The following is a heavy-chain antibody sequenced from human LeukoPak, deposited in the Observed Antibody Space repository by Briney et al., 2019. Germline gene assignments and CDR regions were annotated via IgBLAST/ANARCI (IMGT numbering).Heavy chain of an antibody. CDR2: ISPGGDIT. CDR3: ARGWEPYCTNGVCVGY. Sequence: PGGSLRLSCVASGFTFSRHGLNWVRQAPGKGLEWVSGISPGGDITYYADSVKGRFTISRDNSKNTVYLQMNSLRADDTAVYYCARGWEPYCTNGVCVGYWGQGTLVTVSS. D-gene: IGHD2-8*01. CDR1: GFTFSRHG. J-gene: IGHJ4*02. V-gene: IGHV3-23*01.